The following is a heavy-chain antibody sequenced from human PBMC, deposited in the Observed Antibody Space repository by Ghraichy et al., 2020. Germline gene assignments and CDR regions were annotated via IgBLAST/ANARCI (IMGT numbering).Heavy chain of an antibody. CDR1: GFNFNIFG. V-gene: IGHV3-30*18. D-gene: IGHD6-13*01. J-gene: IGHJ4*02. Sequence: LSLTCAAFGFNFNIFGMHWVRHTPGKGLEWVAVISYDGSDKYYADSVNGRFTISRDNSKNTVYLQMSSLRVEDTAVYYCAKEWTGIAPSDWGQGTLVTVSS. CDR2: ISYDGSDK. CDR3: AKEWTGIAPSD.